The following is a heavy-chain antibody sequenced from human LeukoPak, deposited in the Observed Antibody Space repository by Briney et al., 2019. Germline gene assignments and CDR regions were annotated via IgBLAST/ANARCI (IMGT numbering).Heavy chain of an antibody. J-gene: IGHJ4*02. CDR3: ARLQVGRGYFDY. CDR2: IKQDGSEK. CDR1: GFTLSSYW. V-gene: IGHV3-7*01. D-gene: IGHD3-10*01. Sequence: GGLRLSFAASGFTLSSYWMSWVRPAPGKGLEWVANIKQDGSEKYYVDSVKGRFTISRDNAKNSLYLQMNSLRAEDTAVYYCARLQVGRGYFDYWGQGTLVTVSS.